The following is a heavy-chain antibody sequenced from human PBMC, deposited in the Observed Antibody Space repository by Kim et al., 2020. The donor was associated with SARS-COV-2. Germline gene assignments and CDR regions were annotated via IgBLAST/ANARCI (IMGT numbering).Heavy chain of an antibody. V-gene: IGHV3-30*07. CDR3: ARDAPRRYGSGSYFDY. Sequence: VKGRFTISRDNSKNTLYLQRNSLRAEDTAVYYCARDAPRRYGSGSYFDYWGQGTLVTVSS. J-gene: IGHJ4*02. D-gene: IGHD3-10*01.